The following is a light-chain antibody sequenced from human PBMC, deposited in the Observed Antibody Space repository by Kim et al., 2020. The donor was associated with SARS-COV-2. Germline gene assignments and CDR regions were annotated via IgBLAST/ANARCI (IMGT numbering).Light chain of an antibody. CDR1: NIGSKS. J-gene: IGLJ1*01. CDR3: QARDSSSDPFV. V-gene: IGLV3-21*04. Sequence: SYELTQPPSVSVAPGKTARITCGGNNIGSKSVHWYQQKPGQAPVLVIYYDSDRPSGIPERFSGSNSGNTATLTISRVEAGAEADYYCQARDSSSDPFVFG. CDR2: YDS.